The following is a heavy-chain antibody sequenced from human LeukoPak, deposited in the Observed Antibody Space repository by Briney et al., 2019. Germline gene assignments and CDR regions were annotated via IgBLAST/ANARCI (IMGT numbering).Heavy chain of an antibody. D-gene: IGHD4-17*01. CDR2: IYYRGST. V-gene: IGHV4-59*01. Sequence: SETLSLTCTVSGGPISTYYWSWIPHPPGKGLEWIGYIYYRGSTNYNPSLKSRVTILVDTSKNQFSLKLSSVTAADTAVYYCARGGYTTGGYWYLDLWGRGTLVTVSS. CDR3: ARGGYTTGGYWYLDL. CDR1: GGPISTYY. J-gene: IGHJ2*01.